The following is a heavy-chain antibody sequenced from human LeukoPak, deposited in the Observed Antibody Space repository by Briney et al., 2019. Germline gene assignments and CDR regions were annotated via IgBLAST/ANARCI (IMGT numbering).Heavy chain of an antibody. D-gene: IGHD3-22*01. CDR1: GGSITSRSYY. J-gene: IGHJ5*02. CDR2: IYYSGST. Sequence: PSETLSLTCTVSGGSITSRSYYWGWIRQPPGKGLERIGSIYYSGSTYYNPSLKSRVTISVDTSKNQFSLRLSSVTAADTAVYYCVRSHYYDSSGSQNNWFDPWGQGTLVTVSS. V-gene: IGHV4-39*01. CDR3: VRSHYYDSSGSQNNWFDP.